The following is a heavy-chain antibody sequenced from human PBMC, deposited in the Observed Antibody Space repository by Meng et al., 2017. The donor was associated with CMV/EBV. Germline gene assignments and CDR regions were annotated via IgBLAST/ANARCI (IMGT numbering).Heavy chain of an antibody. CDR3: AKNGATTVTTCHLDY. J-gene: IGHJ4*02. Sequence: GESLKISCAASGFTFSSYGMHWVRQAPGKGLEWVAFIRYDGSNKYYADSVKGRFTISRDNSKNTLYLQMNSLRAEDTAVYYCAKNGATTVTTCHLDYWGQGTLVTVSS. V-gene: IGHV3-30*02. CDR2: IRYDGSNK. D-gene: IGHD4-11*01. CDR1: GFTFSSYG.